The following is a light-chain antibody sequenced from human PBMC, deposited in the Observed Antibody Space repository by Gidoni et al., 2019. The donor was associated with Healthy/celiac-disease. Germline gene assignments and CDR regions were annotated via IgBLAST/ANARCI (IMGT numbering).Light chain of an antibody. CDR1: QSISSY. Sequence: DIQMTQYPSSLSASVGDRVTITCRASQSISSYLNWYQQKPGKAPNLLIYAASSLQSGVPSRFSGSGSGTDFTLTISSLQPEDFATYYCQQSYSTPFTFGGGTKVEIK. CDR2: AAS. V-gene: IGKV1-39*01. CDR3: QQSYSTPFT. J-gene: IGKJ4*01.